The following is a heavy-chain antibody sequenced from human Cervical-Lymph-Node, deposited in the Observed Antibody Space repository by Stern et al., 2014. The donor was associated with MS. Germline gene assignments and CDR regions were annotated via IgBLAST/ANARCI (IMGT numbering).Heavy chain of an antibody. CDR1: GFTFSSYA. J-gene: IGHJ6*02. CDR3: ARGWNTMGV. Sequence: EVQLLESGGGLVQSGGSLRLSCAASGFTFSSYAMSWVRQAPGKGLEWVSSITTSGGSTYSADSVKGRFTISRDNSKNTLFLQMNSLRAEDTAVYYCARGWNTMGVWGQGTTVTVSS. CDR2: ITTSGGST. V-gene: IGHV3-23*01. D-gene: IGHD1/OR15-1a*01.